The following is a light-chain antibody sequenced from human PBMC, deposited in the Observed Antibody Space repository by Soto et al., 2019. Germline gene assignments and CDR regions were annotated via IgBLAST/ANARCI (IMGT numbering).Light chain of an antibody. CDR2: KAS. CDR1: QTISSW. V-gene: IGKV1-5*03. CDR3: QQYHNWHPTT. Sequence: IQLTQSPSSLSASIGDRVTITCRASQTISSWLAWYQQKPGKAPKLLIYKASTFKSGVPSRFSGSGSGTEFTLTISSLQYEDFAVYYCQQYHNWHPTTFGQGTRLEIK. J-gene: IGKJ5*01.